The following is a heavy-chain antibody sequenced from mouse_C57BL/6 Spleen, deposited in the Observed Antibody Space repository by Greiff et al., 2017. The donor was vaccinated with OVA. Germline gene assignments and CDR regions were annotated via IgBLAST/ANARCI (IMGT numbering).Heavy chain of an antibody. J-gene: IGHJ3*01. D-gene: IGHD2-3*01. CDR1: GFTFSDYY. CDR3: ARASYDGYLFAY. V-gene: IGHV5-16*01. Sequence: EVKVVESEGGLVQPGSSMKLSCTASGFTFSDYYMAWVRQVPEKGLEWVANINYDGSSTYYLDSLKSRFIISRDNAKNILYLQMSSLKSEDTATYYCARASYDGYLFAYWGQGTLVTVSA. CDR2: INYDGSST.